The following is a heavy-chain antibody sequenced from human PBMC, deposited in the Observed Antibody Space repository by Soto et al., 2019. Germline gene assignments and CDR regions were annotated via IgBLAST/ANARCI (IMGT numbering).Heavy chain of an antibody. CDR3: AKDRKYCDYGYNFDY. Sequence: ASVKVSCKASGYNFVAYYMHWVRQAPGQGLEWMGWINPSSGATNFAERFQGRVTMTSDTSISTFYMEIKRLNSDDTAVYFCAKDRKYCDYGYNFDYWGQGTLATVSS. CDR1: GYNFVAYY. V-gene: IGHV1-2*02. CDR2: INPSSGAT. J-gene: IGHJ4*02. D-gene: IGHD3-9*01.